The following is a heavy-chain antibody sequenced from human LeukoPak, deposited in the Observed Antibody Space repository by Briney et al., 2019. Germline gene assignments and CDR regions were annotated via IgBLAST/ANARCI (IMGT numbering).Heavy chain of an antibody. V-gene: IGHV6-1*01. CDR1: GDSVSSNSVT. CDR2: TYYRSTWYN. D-gene: IGHD2-2*01. Sequence: SQTLSLTCAISGDSVSSNSVTWNWIRQSPSRGLEWLGRTYYRSTWYNDYAISVRGRITVNPDTSKNQFSLHLNSVTPEDTAVYYCARRLTQYDCFDPWGQGILVTVSS. J-gene: IGHJ5*02. CDR3: ARRLTQYDCFDP.